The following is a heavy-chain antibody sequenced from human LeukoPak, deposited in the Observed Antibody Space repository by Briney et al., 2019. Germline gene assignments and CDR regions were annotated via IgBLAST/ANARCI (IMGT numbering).Heavy chain of an antibody. CDR3: ARVSRMSKTDDY. Sequence: AGGSLRLSCAASAFTFNTYWMHWVRQAPGKGLEWVSRINNHGSSTSYADSVRGRFTISRDNAKNTLYLQMNSLRAEDTAVYYCARVSRMSKTDDYWGQGTLVTVSS. D-gene: IGHD4-11*01. J-gene: IGHJ4*02. CDR1: AFTFNTYW. V-gene: IGHV3-74*01. CDR2: INNHGSST.